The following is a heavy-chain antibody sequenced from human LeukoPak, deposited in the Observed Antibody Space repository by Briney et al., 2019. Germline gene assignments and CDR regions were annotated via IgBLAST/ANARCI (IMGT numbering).Heavy chain of an antibody. CDR3: ARAPQGAFDI. CDR1: GGTFSSYA. CDR2: INPNSGGT. V-gene: IGHV1-2*02. Sequence: GSSVKVSCKASGGTFSSYAISWVRQAPGQGLEWMGWINPNSGGTNYAQKFQGRVTMTRDTSISTAYMELSRLRSDDTAVYYCARAPQGAFDIWGQGTMVTVSS. J-gene: IGHJ3*02.